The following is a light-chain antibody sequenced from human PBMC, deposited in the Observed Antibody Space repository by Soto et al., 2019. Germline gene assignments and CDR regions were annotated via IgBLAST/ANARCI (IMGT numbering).Light chain of an antibody. V-gene: IGKV1-17*01. CDR1: QDIGTD. CDR3: QQYIYYRT. J-gene: IGKJ1*01. Sequence: IRVTKSASSLSASVADRVTITCRASQDIGTDLGWYQQKPGKAPERLIYEASVLQSGVPSRFSGSGSGTEFTLTISSLQPDDSATYYCQQYIYYRTFGQGTKVDI. CDR2: EAS.